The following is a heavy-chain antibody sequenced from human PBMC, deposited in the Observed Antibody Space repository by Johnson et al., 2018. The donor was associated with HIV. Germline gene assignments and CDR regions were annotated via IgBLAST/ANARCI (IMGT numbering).Heavy chain of an antibody. Sequence: QMQLVESGGGVVQPGRSLRLSCAASGFTFSSYAMHWVRQAPGKGLDWVAVISYDGSNKYYADSVKGRFTISRDNAKNSLYLQMNSLRVEDTALYYCARGGLGFQNIHDPLDIWGQGTMVTVSS. CDR3: ARGGLGFQNIHDPLDI. V-gene: IGHV3-30*04. J-gene: IGHJ3*02. CDR2: ISYDGSNK. CDR1: GFTFSSYA. D-gene: IGHD1/OR15-1a*01.